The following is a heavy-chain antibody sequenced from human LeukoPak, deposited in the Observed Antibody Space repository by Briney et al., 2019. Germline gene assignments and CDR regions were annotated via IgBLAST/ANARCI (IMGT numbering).Heavy chain of an antibody. J-gene: IGHJ4*02. V-gene: IGHV4-39*01. CDR3: ARHLRGGIFGFDY. CDR1: GGSISSSSYY. CDR2: IYHSGST. D-gene: IGHD3-3*01. Sequence: PSETLSLTCTVSGGSISSSSYYWGWIRQPPGKGLEWIGSIYHSGSTYYNPSLKSRVTISVDTSKNQFSLKLSSVTAADTAVYYCARHLRGGIFGFDYWGQGTLVTVSS.